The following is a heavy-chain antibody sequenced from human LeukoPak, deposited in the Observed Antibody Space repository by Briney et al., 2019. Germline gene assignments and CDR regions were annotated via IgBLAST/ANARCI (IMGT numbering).Heavy chain of an antibody. Sequence: GGSLRLSFAASGFTFSNYAMSWVRQAPGKGLEWVSAISGSGGSTYYADSVKGRFTVSRDNSKNTLYLQINSLRAEDTAVYYCARRGSPSYYYYYMDVWGKGTTVTVSS. CDR2: ISGSGGST. V-gene: IGHV3-23*01. J-gene: IGHJ6*03. D-gene: IGHD1-26*01. CDR3: ARRGSPSYYYYYMDV. CDR1: GFTFSNYA.